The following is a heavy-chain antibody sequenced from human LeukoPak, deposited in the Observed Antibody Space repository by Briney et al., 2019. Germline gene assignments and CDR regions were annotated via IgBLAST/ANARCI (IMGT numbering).Heavy chain of an antibody. Sequence: PSETLSLTCAVYGGSFSGYYWSWIRQPPGKGLEWIGEINHSGSTNYNPSLKSRVTISVDTSKNQFSLKLSSVTAADTAVYYCAGAREYFDYWGQGTLVTVSS. J-gene: IGHJ4*02. V-gene: IGHV4-34*01. CDR1: GGSFSGYY. CDR2: INHSGST. CDR3: AGAREYFDY.